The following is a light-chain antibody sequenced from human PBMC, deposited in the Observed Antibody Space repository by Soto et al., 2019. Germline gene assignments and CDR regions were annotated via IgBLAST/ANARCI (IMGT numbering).Light chain of an antibody. J-gene: IGLJ2*01. CDR2: DVS. CDR1: SRDVGGSNS. V-gene: IGLV2-14*01. Sequence: QSALTQAASVSGSPGQSITISFTGTSRDVGGSNSVSWYQQHPGKAPKLLIYDVSNRPSGVSNRFSGSKSGNTASLTISGLQAGDEADYYCSSYTSSSTVVFGGGTQLTVL. CDR3: SSYTSSSTVV.